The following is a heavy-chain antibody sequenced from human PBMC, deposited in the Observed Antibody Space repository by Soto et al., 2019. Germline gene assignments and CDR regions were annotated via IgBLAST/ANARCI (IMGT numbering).Heavy chain of an antibody. CDR2: IKYSAST. CDR3: ARVLRIIKILVVDPDALDI. CDR1: GGSISSGDYY. D-gene: IGHD3-22*01. J-gene: IGHJ3*02. Sequence: SENLSLTCTVSGGSISSGDYYWTWIPQHPGKSLEWIGYIKYSASTYYNTSLRSRFTISVDTSKNQFSLKLSSVTAADTAVYYCARVLRIIKILVVDPDALDIWGQGTMVTVSS. V-gene: IGHV4-31*03.